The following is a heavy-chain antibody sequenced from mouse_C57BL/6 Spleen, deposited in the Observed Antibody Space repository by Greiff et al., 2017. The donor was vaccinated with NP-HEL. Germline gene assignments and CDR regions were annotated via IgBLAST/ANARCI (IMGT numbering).Heavy chain of an antibody. CDR2: IWRGGST. V-gene: IGHV2-5*01. Sequence: QVHVKQSGPGLVQPSQSLSITCTVSGFSLTSYGVHWVRQSPGKGLEWLGVIWRGGSTDYNAAFMSRLSITKDNSQSQVFFKMNSLQADDTAIYYCAKNSPYYYGSSYDEDYAMDYWGQGTSVTVSS. CDR1: GFSLTSYG. J-gene: IGHJ4*01. CDR3: AKNSPYYYGSSYDEDYAMDY. D-gene: IGHD1-1*01.